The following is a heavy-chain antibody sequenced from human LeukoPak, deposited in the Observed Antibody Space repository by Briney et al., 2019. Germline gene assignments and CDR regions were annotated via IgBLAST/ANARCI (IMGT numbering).Heavy chain of an antibody. CDR1: GGSFSYYY. CDR3: ARRPSGYDY. Sequence: SETLSLTCAVYGGSFSYYYWNWIRQPPGKGLEWIGYIYYTGNTNYNPSLKSRVTISVDTSKNQFSLKLSSVTAADTAVYYCARRPSGYDYWGQGTLVTVSS. J-gene: IGHJ4*02. D-gene: IGHD5-12*01. V-gene: IGHV4-59*01. CDR2: IYYTGNT.